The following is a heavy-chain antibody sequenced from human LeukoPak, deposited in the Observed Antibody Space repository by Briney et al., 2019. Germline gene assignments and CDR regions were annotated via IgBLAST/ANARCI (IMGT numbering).Heavy chain of an antibody. V-gene: IGHV4-61*01. CDR1: GGSVSNGTYY. CDR3: ARRYSTRTYYFDY. Sequence: SETLSLTCTVSGGSVSNGTYYWSWIRQPPGKELGWIGYIFYSGSTNYNPSLKSRVTISVDTSKNQFSLKLSSVTAADTAVYYCARRYSTRTYYFDYWGQGTLVTVSS. J-gene: IGHJ4*02. D-gene: IGHD6-13*01. CDR2: IFYSGST.